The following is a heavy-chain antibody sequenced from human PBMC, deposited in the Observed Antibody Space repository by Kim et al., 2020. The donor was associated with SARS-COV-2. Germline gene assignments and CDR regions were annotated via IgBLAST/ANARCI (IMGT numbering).Heavy chain of an antibody. Sequence: SPTLKGRVTISVDTSKNQFSLKLSSVTAADTAVYYCARDDSNAYYYGMDVWGQGTTVTVSS. V-gene: IGHV4-59*01. D-gene: IGHD2-21*01. J-gene: IGHJ6*02. CDR3: ARDDSNAYYYGMDV.